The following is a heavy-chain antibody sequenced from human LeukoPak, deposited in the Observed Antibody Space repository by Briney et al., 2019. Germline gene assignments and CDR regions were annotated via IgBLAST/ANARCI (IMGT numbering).Heavy chain of an antibody. CDR3: ARGYSTTMGTY. J-gene: IGHJ4*02. D-gene: IGHD2-2*01. Sequence: ASVKVSCKASGYTFTSYYMHWVRQAPGQGLEWMGMFSPSGAGTGYAQKFQGRVTMTRDTSTSTVYMELSSLRPEDTAVYFCARGYSTTMGTYWGQGTLVTVSS. CDR2: FSPSGAGT. CDR1: GYTFTSYY. V-gene: IGHV1-46*01.